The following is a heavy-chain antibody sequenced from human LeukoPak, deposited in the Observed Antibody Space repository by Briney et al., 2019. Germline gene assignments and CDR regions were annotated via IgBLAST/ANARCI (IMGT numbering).Heavy chain of an antibody. J-gene: IGHJ4*02. V-gene: IGHV1-2*02. CDR3: AREDTSMVTHY. D-gene: IGHD5-18*01. CDR1: GYTLTELS. Sequence: GASVKVSCKVSGYTLTELSMHWVRQAPGQGLEWMGWINPNSGGTNFAQKFQGRVTMTRDTSISTAYMELSRLRSDDTAIYYCAREDTSMVTHYWGQGTLVTVSS. CDR2: INPNSGGT.